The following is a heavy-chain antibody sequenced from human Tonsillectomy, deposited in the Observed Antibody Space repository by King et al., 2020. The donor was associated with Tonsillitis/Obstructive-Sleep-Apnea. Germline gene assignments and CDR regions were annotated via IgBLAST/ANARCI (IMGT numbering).Heavy chain of an antibody. J-gene: IGHJ6*03. CDR2: INHSGST. CDR1: GGSFSGYY. V-gene: IGHV4-34*01. Sequence: VQLQQWGAGLLKPSETLSLTCAVYGGSFSGYYWSWIRQPPGKGLEWIGEINHSGSTNYNPSLKSRVTISVDTSKNQFSLKLSSVPAADTAVYYCARVDFWSAYYYYYYMDVWGKGTTVTVSS. CDR3: ARVDFWSAYYYYYYMDV. D-gene: IGHD3-3*01.